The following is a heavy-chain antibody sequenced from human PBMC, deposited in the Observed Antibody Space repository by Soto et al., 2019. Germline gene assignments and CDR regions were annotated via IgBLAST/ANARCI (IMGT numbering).Heavy chain of an antibody. CDR3: ARQRDGLAAAATPFDY. CDR1: GGSISSYY. J-gene: IGHJ4*02. Sequence: SETLSLTCTVSGGSISSYYWSWIRQPPGKGLEWIGYIYYSGSTNYNPSLKSRVTISVDTSKNQFSLKLSSVTAADTAVYCCARQRDGLAAAATPFDYWGQGTLVTVSS. D-gene: IGHD6-13*01. V-gene: IGHV4-59*08. CDR2: IYYSGST.